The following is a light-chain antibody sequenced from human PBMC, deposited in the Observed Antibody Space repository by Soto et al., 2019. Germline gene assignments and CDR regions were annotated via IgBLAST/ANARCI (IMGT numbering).Light chain of an antibody. J-gene: IGKJ5*01. CDR3: QHYDHVQVT. V-gene: IGKV1-33*01. CDR1: QDIDNY. CDR2: DAS. Sequence: IQMTQYPSSLSASIGDRVTITCQASQDIDNYLNWYQQKPGKAPNLLIYDASNLETGVPSRFSGGGSGTDFTFTITSLQPEDIATYYCQHYDHVQVTFGQGTRLEIK.